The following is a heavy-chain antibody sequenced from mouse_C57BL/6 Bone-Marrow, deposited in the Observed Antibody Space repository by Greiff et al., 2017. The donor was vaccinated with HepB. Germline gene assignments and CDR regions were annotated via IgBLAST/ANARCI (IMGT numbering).Heavy chain of an antibody. J-gene: IGHJ4*01. V-gene: IGHV1-52*01. CDR1: GYTFTSYW. CDR2: IDPSDSET. D-gene: IGHD2-2*01. Sequence: QVQLQQPGAELVRPGSSVKLSCKASGYTFTSYWMHWVKQRPIQGLEWIGNIDPSDSETHYNQKFKDKATLTVDKSSSPAYMQLSSLTSEDSAVYYGARDWYGYPYAMDYWGQGTSGTVSS. CDR3: ARDWYGYPYAMDY.